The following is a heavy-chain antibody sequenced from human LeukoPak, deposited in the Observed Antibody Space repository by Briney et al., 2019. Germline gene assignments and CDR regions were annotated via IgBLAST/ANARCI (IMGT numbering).Heavy chain of an antibody. CDR1: GFTFSDYS. D-gene: IGHD4-17*01. V-gene: IGHV3-48*02. J-gene: IGHJ4*02. CDR3: ARHDSTTDFDY. CDR2: ISRDSGTI. Sequence: GGSLRPSCAASGFTFSDYSMNWVRQAPGKGLEWISSISRDSGTIYYAGSVKGRFTISRDNAKNSLFLQMNSLTDEDTALYYCARHDSTTDFDYWGQGTLVTVSS.